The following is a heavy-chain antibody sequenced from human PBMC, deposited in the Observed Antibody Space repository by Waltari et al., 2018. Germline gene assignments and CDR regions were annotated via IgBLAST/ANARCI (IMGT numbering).Heavy chain of an antibody. CDR2: ISYDGSNK. CDR3: AKDVGRPQQLVLDY. D-gene: IGHD6-13*01. CDR1: GFTFSSYG. Sequence: QVQLVESGGGVVQPGRSLRLSCAASGFTFSSYGMHWVRQAPGKGLEWVAVISYDGSNKDYADSVKGRFTISRDNSKNTLYLQMNSLRAEDTAVHYCAKDVGRPQQLVLDYWGQGTLVTVSS. V-gene: IGHV3-30*18. J-gene: IGHJ4*02.